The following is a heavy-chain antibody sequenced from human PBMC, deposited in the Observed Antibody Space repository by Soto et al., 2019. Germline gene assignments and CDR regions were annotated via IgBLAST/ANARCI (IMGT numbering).Heavy chain of an antibody. J-gene: IGHJ4*02. D-gene: IGHD3-22*01. CDR3: AKVFYYYDSSGYYYFDY. V-gene: IGHV3-23*01. CDR1: GFTFSSYA. Sequence: GGALRLSCAASGFTFSSYAVSWVRQAPGKGPEWISSISGSGSTIYYADSVKGRFTISRDNSKNTLYLQMSSLRAEDTAVYYCAKVFYYYDSSGYYYFDYWGQGTLVTVSS. CDR2: ISGSGSTI.